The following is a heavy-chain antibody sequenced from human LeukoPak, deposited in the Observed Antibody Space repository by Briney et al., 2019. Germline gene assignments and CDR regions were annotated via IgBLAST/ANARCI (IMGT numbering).Heavy chain of an antibody. D-gene: IGHD1-26*01. CDR3: ATYHSGSYFYFDY. CDR2: IKQDGSEK. V-gene: IGHV3-7*01. J-gene: IGHJ4*02. CDR1: GFTFSSYW. Sequence: GGSLRLSCAASGFTFSSYWMSWVRQAPGKGLVWVANIKQDGSEKYYVDSVKGRFTISRDNAKNSLYLQMNSLRAEDTAVYYCATYHSGSYFYFDYWGQGTLVTVSS.